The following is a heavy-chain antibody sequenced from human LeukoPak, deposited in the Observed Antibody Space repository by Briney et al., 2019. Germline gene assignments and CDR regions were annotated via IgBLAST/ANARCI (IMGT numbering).Heavy chain of an antibody. D-gene: IGHD3-10*01. V-gene: IGHV4-4*07. CDR2: VFSSGKT. J-gene: IGHJ4*02. CDR1: GGSMSSFY. CDR3: AREGQWLGELDY. Sequence: SETLSLMCTVSGGSMSSFYWTWIRQPAGKGLEWIGRVFSSGKTDYNPSLKSRVTMSTDTSQNHFSLKLTAVTAADAAVYYCAREGQWLGELDYWGQGNLVTVSS.